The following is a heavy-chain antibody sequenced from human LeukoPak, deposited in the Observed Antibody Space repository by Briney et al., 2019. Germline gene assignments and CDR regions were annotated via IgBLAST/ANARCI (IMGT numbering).Heavy chain of an antibody. CDR2: IIPIFGTA. J-gene: IGHJ6*03. CDR3: ARNNEPDYWYYMDV. D-gene: IGHD1-14*01. Sequence: SVTVSFQASGGTFINYAISWVRQAPGRGLEWVGGIIPIFGTANYAQKFQGRVTITADESTSTAYMELSSLRSEDTAVYYCARNNEPDYWYYMDVWGKGTTVTVSS. V-gene: IGHV1-69*01. CDR1: GGTFINYA.